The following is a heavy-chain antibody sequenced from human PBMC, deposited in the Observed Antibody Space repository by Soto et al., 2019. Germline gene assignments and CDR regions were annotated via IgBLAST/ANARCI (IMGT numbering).Heavy chain of an antibody. D-gene: IGHD3-16*01. CDR1: DYTFTSYG. Sequence: QVQLVQSGAEVKKPGASVKVSCKASDYTFTSYGISWVRQAPGQGLEWMGWINSYNGNTNHAQKLQGRVTMSTDTSTSTAYMELRSLRSDDSAVYYCARMGDVPYYYYGMDVWGQGTTVTVSS. CDR3: ARMGDVPYYYYGMDV. J-gene: IGHJ6*02. CDR2: INSYNGNT. V-gene: IGHV1-18*01.